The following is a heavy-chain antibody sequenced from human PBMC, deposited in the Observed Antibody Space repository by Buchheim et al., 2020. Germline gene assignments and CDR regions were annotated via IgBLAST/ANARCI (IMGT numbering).Heavy chain of an antibody. CDR1: GYTFTNHY. J-gene: IGHJ6*02. V-gene: IGHV1-46*01. CDR2: INPSGGST. Sequence: QVQLVQSGAEVKKPGASVKVSCKASGYTFTNHYMHWVRQAPGQGLEWMGIINPSGGSTTYTPKLQGRVTMTSDTSPGTVYMELRSLRSEDSAVYYCARGGKYCSGGTCYFYGMDVWGQGTT. CDR3: ARGGKYCSGGTCYFYGMDV. D-gene: IGHD2-15*01.